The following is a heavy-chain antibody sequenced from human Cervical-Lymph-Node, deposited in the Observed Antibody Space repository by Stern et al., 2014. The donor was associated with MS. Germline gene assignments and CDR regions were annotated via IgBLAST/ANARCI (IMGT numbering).Heavy chain of an antibody. Sequence: EVQLVESGGGLVQPGGSLKLSCVASGFIFSDSSMHWVRQAPGKGLEWVGRIRSKGNSYATAYAVSLKGRFTISRDDSENTAYLQMSSLKTEDTAVYYCTRLGYRDSFDYWGQGTLVTVSS. V-gene: IGHV3-73*01. CDR2: IRSKGNSYAT. D-gene: IGHD1-1*01. J-gene: IGHJ4*02. CDR3: TRLGYRDSFDY. CDR1: GFIFSDSS.